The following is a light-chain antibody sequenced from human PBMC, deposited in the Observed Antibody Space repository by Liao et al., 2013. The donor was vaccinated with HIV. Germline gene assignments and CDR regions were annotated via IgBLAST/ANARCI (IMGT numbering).Light chain of an antibody. V-gene: IGLV3-21*02. CDR2: YDS. CDR3: QVWDSSSDHWG. CDR1: ALAKQH. Sequence: SYELEQPPSLSVSPGQTAKISCSGDALAKQHTYWYQQKPGQAPVLVIYYDSDRPSGIPERFSGSKSGTTATLTISRVEAGDEADYYCQVWDSSSDHWGFGGGTKLTVL. J-gene: IGLJ3*02.